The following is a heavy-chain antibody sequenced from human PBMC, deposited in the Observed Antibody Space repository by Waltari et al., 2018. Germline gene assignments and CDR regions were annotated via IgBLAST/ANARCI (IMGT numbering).Heavy chain of an antibody. CDR1: GFTFSSYA. J-gene: IGHJ4*02. V-gene: IGHV3-23*01. CDR2: ISGSGGST. Sequence: EVQLLESGGGLVQPGGSLRLSCAAYGFTFSSYAMSWVRQAPGKGLGWVSAISGSGGSTYYADSVKGRFTISRDNSKNTLYLQMNSLRAEDTAVYYCAKDQSSGWLSDLDYWGQGTLVTVSS. D-gene: IGHD6-19*01. CDR3: AKDQSSGWLSDLDY.